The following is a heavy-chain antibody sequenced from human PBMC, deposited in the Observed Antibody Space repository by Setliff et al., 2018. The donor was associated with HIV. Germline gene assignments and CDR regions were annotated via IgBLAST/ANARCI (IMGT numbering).Heavy chain of an antibody. D-gene: IGHD3-10*01. CDR1: GASISSGNYY. CDR3: ARDQADVYNYLLSGAFDF. V-gene: IGHV4-61*02. Sequence: SETLSLTCTVSGASISSGNYYWSWIRQPAGKGLEWIGRIYTSGSTNYNPSLKSRVTISLDTSKNQFSLKLSSVTAADTAVYYCARDQADVYNYLLSGAFDFWGQGAMVTVAS. J-gene: IGHJ3*01. CDR2: IYTSGST.